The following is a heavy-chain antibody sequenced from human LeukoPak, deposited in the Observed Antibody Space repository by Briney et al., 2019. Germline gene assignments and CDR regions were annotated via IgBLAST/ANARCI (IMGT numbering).Heavy chain of an antibody. CDR2: IDPSDSYT. CDR3: ARGDYANNWFDP. CDR1: GCSFTSYW. Sequence: GESLRISCKGSGCSFTSYWISWVRQMPGKGLEWMGRIDPSDSYTNYSPSFQGHVTISADKSISTAYLQWSSLKASDTAMYYCARGDYANNWFDPWGQGTLVTVSS. V-gene: IGHV5-10-1*01. J-gene: IGHJ5*02. D-gene: IGHD3-16*01.